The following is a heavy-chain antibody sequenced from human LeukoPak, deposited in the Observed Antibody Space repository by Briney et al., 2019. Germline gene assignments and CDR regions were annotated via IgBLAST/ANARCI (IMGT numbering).Heavy chain of an antibody. J-gene: IGHJ4*02. CDR3: AKDSGPYTSGYYGQ. D-gene: IGHD3-22*01. Sequence: GGSLRLSCAASGFTVSSNYMSWVRQAPGKGLEWVSVIYSGGSTYYADSVKGRFTISRDNSKNTLYLQMNSLRAEDTAVYYCAKDSGPYTSGYYGQWGQGTLGTVS. CDR1: GFTVSSNY. CDR2: IYSGGST. V-gene: IGHV3-53*01.